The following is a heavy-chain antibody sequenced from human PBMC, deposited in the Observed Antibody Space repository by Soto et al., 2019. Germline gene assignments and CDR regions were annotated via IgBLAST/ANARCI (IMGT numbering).Heavy chain of an antibody. Sequence: GGSLRLSCAASGFTFSSYWMHWVRQAPGKGLVWVSSMNQDGGNKDYAASVKGRFPISRDTAKNTLYLQMNSLRVEDTAVYYCASDLSGRADVWGQGTTVTVSS. CDR3: ASDLSGRADV. CDR2: MNQDGGNK. J-gene: IGHJ6*02. V-gene: IGHV3-74*01. CDR1: GFTFSSYW.